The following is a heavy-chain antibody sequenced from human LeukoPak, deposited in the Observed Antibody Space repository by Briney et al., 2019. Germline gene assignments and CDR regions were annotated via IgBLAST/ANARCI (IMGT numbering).Heavy chain of an antibody. V-gene: IGHV4-30-4*08. Sequence: SETLSLTCTVSGGSITSGDYYWSWIRQPPGKGLEWIGYIYYSGITYYNLSLRSRFTISVDTSKNQFSLKLSSVTAADTAVYYCARQEVIWVDGYKTVMRKFDYWGQGILVTVSS. CDR3: ARQEVIWVDGYKTVMRKFDY. J-gene: IGHJ4*02. CDR1: GGSITSGDYY. D-gene: IGHD5-24*01. CDR2: IYYSGIT.